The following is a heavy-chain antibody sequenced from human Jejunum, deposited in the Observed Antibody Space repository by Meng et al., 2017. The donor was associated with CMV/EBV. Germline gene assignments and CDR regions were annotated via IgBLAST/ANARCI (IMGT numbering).Heavy chain of an antibody. J-gene: IGHJ4*02. CDR1: GYTFGGYG. CDR2: FVNYVDT. Sequence: QVHLLQSGPEVNKPXXSVRVSCKASGYTFGGYGICWVRQAPGQGLEWMGWFVNYVDTYPAPKFQGRVTMTTDTHTNTAFMELRSLTSDDTAVYYCASGTPGRSYCDYWGQGTLVTVSS. V-gene: IGHV1-18*01. CDR3: ASGTPGRSYCDY. D-gene: IGHD2-15*01.